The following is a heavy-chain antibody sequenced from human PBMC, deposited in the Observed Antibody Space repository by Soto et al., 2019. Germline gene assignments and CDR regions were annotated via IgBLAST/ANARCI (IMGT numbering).Heavy chain of an antibody. D-gene: IGHD5-12*01. Sequence: ASVQVSCKASGYTFTGYYIHWVRQAPGQGLEWMGWINLNSGGTNYAQKFQGRVAMTRDTSIRTAYLDLSRLRSDDTAVYYCAREESRDGYNEDFDYWGQGTLVTVSS. V-gene: IGHV1-2*02. J-gene: IGHJ4*02. CDR1: GYTFTGYY. CDR3: AREESRDGYNEDFDY. CDR2: INLNSGGT.